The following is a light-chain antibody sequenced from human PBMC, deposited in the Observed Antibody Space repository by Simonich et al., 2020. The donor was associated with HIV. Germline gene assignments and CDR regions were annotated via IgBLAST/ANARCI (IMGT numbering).Light chain of an antibody. J-gene: IGKJ2*01. CDR3: QHYNSYLYT. Sequence: IQMTQSPSTLSASVGDRVTITYRASQSISIWLAWYQQKPGKAPKLLIYKASSLQRGVPSRFSGSASGTEFTLTISSRQPDDFATYYCQHYNSYLYTFGQGTKLEI. V-gene: IGKV1-5*03. CDR1: QSISIW. CDR2: KAS.